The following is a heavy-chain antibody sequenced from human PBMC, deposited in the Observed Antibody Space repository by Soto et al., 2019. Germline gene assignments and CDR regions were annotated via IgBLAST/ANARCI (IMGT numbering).Heavy chain of an antibody. D-gene: IGHD6-19*01. CDR3: AKGYSSAWYGSSFDY. J-gene: IGHJ4*02. CDR1: GFPFSSYA. V-gene: IGHV3-23*01. Sequence: GGSLRLSCAASGFPFSSYAMIWVRQATGKGLDWVSAIIGSGGSKYYSASVKGRFTISRDNSKNTLYLQMXTVRAEDTAVYYCAKGYSSAWYGSSFDYWGQGTRVTVCS. CDR2: IIGSGGSK.